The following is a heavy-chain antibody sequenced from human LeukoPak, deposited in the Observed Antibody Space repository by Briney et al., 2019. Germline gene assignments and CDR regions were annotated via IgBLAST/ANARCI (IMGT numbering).Heavy chain of an antibody. CDR2: IITVSTTYF. CDR3: ARDMYSSGLDAFDI. Sequence: PGGSLRLSCVASGFTFSSYSMNWVRQAPGRGLEWVSSIITVSTTYFQYADSVKGRFTISRDNAKNSLYLQMDSLRAEDTAVYYCARDMYSSGLDAFDIWGQGTMVTVSS. J-gene: IGHJ3*02. CDR1: GFTFSSYS. D-gene: IGHD6-19*01. V-gene: IGHV3-21*01.